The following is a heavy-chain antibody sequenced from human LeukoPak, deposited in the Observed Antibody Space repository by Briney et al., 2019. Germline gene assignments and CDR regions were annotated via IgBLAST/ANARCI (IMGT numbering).Heavy chain of an antibody. V-gene: IGHV4-59*01. CDR3: ARAPSGLWASTSFDY. D-gene: IGHD2-21*01. Sequence: SETLSLTCTVSGGSISSYYWSWIRQPPGKGLEWIGYIYYSGSTNYNPSLKSRVTISVDTSKNQFSLKLSSVTAADTAVYYCARAPSGLWASTSFDYWGQGTLVTVSS. CDR1: GGSISSYY. CDR2: IYYSGST. J-gene: IGHJ4*02.